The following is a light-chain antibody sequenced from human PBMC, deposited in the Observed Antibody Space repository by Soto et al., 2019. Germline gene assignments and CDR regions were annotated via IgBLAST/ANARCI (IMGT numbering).Light chain of an antibody. CDR3: CSYAGSSTWV. Sequence: QSVLTQPASVSGSPGQSITISCTGTSSDVGSSNLVSWYQQHPGKAPKLMIYEGSKRPSGVSDRFSGSKTGNTASLTISGLQAEDEGDYYFCSYAGSSTWVFGGGTKLTVL. CDR2: EGS. CDR1: SSDVGSSNL. V-gene: IGLV2-23*01. J-gene: IGLJ3*02.